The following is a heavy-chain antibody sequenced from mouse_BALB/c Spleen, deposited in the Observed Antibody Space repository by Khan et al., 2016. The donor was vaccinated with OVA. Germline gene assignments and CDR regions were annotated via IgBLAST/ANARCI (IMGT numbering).Heavy chain of an antibody. CDR1: GYIFTSYM. CDR2: INPSSGYN. D-gene: IGHD1-1*01. CDR3: TRGGYGSFGY. Sequence: QVQLKQSGAELARPGASVKMSCKASGYIFTSYMMHWVKQRPGQGLEWIGDINPSSGYNNYNQKFKDKATLPADKSSSTAYMQLSSLTSEDSAVYYCTRGGYGSFGYWGQGTLVTVSA. J-gene: IGHJ3*01. V-gene: IGHV1-4*01.